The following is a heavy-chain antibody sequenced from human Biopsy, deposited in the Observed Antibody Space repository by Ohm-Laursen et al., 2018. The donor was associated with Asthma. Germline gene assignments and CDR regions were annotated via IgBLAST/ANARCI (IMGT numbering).Heavy chain of an antibody. V-gene: IGHV4-30-4*01. Sequence: TLSLTCTVSGASIKTDDHYWSWLRQPPGKGLEWSGFIHYSGSTSYNPSLKGGVTISVDTSNNQFSLKLGSVTAADPAVYYCARASVAASSNWFDPWGQGTLVTVSS. CDR3: ARASVAASSNWFDP. CDR2: IHYSGST. D-gene: IGHD6-19*01. J-gene: IGHJ5*02. CDR1: GASIKTDDHY.